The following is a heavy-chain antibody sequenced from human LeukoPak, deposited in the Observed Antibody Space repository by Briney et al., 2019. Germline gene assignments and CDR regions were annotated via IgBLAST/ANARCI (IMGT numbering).Heavy chain of an antibody. Sequence: PGGSLRLSCEASGFTFSSYWMSWVRQAPGKGLEWVANIKQDGSEKYYVDSVKGRFTISRDNAKNSLYLQMNSLRAEDTAVYYCARDGDYYDSSGYYRGTFDYWGQGTLVTVSS. D-gene: IGHD3-22*01. CDR2: IKQDGSEK. CDR1: GFTFSSYW. CDR3: ARDGDYYDSSGYYRGTFDY. J-gene: IGHJ4*02. V-gene: IGHV3-7*04.